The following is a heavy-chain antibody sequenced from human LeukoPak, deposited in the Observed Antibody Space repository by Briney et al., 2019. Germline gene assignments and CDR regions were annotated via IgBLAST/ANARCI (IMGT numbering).Heavy chain of an antibody. CDR1: GFTFSSYG. CDR2: IRYDGSNK. V-gene: IGHV3-30*02. D-gene: IGHD6-19*01. CDR3: AKNLGYLSSGWTNFDY. J-gene: IGHJ4*02. Sequence: GGSLRLSCAASGFTFSSYGMHWVRQAPGKGLEWVALIRYDGSNKYYADSVKGRFTISRDNSKNTLYLQMNSLRAEDTAVYYCAKNLGYLSSGWTNFDYWGQGTLVTVSS.